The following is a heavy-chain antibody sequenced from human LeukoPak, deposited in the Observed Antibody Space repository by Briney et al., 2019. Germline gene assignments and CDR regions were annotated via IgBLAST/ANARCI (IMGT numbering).Heavy chain of an antibody. CDR3: ASSGGYYGSGSSMYYFDY. Sequence: IPSETLSLTCAVYGGSFSGYYWSWIRQPPGKGLEWIGEINHSGSTNYNPSLKSRVTISVDTSKNQFSLKLSSVTAADTAVYYCASSGGYYGSGSSMYYFDYWGQGTLVTVSS. CDR1: GGSFSGYY. D-gene: IGHD3-10*01. J-gene: IGHJ4*02. CDR2: INHSGST. V-gene: IGHV4-34*01.